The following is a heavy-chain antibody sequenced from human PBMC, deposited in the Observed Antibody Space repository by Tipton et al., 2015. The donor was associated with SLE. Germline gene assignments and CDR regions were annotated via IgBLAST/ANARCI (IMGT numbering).Heavy chain of an antibody. Sequence: TLSLTCAVYGGSFSGYYWSWIRQPPGKGLEWNGEINHSGSTNYNPSLKSRVTISVDTSKSQFSLTLSSVTAADTAVYYCALYSYGYWGQGSLVTVSS. V-gene: IGHV4-34*01. D-gene: IGHD5-18*01. CDR1: GGSFSGYY. CDR3: ALYSYGY. J-gene: IGHJ4*02. CDR2: INHSGST.